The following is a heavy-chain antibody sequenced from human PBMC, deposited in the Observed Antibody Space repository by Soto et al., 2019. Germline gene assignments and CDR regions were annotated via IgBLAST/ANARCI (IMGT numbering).Heavy chain of an antibody. CDR2: IIPILGIA. D-gene: IGHD3-16*01. CDR1: GGTFSSYT. Sequence: GASVKVSCKASGGTFSSYTISWVRQAPGQGLEWMGRIIPILGIANYAQKFQGRVTITADKSTSTAYMELSSLRSEDTAVYYCASGGGYDHNWFGPWGQGTLVTVSS. CDR3: ASGGGYDHNWFGP. J-gene: IGHJ5*02. V-gene: IGHV1-69*02.